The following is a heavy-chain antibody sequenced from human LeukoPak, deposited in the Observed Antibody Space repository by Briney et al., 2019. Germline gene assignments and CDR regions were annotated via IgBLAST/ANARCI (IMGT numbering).Heavy chain of an antibody. D-gene: IGHD6-19*01. CDR2: IYYSWST. V-gene: IGHV4-39*01. CDR1: GRSISSSSYD. CDR3: ARHAVLTYYYDY. Sequence: SETLSLTCTVSGRSISSSSYDWGWIRQPPGKGLEWIGSIYYSWSTYYHPSLKSRVTISVDTSKNQFSLKLSSVTAADTAVYYCARHAVLTYYYDYWGQGTLVTVSS. J-gene: IGHJ4*02.